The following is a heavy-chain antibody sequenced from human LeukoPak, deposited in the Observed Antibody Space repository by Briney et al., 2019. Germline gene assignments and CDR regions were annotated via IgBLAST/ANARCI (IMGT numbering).Heavy chain of an antibody. CDR2: TNTDGSST. D-gene: IGHD3-22*01. CDR3: VPTNSSGLD. J-gene: IGHJ4*02. Sequence: GGSLRLSCEASGFTFSHYWMHCVRQAPGKGLVWVSRTNTDGSSTSYVDSVKGRFTISRENANNTMYWQMNSLRAEDTAMYYCVPTNSSGLDWGQGTLVTVSS. V-gene: IGHV3-74*01. CDR1: GFTFSHYW.